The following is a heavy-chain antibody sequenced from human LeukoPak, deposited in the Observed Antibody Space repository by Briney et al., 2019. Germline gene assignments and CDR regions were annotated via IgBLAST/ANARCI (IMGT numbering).Heavy chain of an antibody. CDR3: ARGDIQLSEEFDY. V-gene: IGHV1-69*13. CDR1: GGTFSSYA. Sequence: SVKVSCKASGGTFSSYATSWVRQAPGQGLEWMGGIIPIFGTANYAQKFQGRVTITADESTSTAYMELSSLRSEDTAVYYCARGDIQLSEEFDYWGQGTLVTVSS. J-gene: IGHJ4*02. D-gene: IGHD5-18*01. CDR2: IIPIFGTA.